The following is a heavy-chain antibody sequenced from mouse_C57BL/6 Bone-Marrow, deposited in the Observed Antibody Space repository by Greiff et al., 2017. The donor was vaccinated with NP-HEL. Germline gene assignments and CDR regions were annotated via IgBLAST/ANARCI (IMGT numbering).Heavy chain of an antibody. D-gene: IGHD6-5*01. V-gene: IGHV1-81*01. CDR2: IYPRSGNT. CDR1: GYTFTSYG. CDR3: ARYAYYYAMDY. Sequence: VQVVESGAELARPGASVKLSCKASGYTFTSYGISWVKQRTGQGLEWIGEIYPRSGNTYYNEKFKGKATLTADKSSSTAYMELRSLTSEDSAVYFCARYAYYYAMDYWGQGTSVTVSS. J-gene: IGHJ4*01.